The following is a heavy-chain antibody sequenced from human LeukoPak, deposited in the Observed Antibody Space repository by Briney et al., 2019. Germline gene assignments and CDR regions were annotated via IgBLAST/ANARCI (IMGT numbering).Heavy chain of an antibody. Sequence: PGGSLRISCAASGFTSSSYWMSWVRQAPGKGLEWVANIKQDESEKYYVDSVKGRFTISRDNAKNSLYLQMNSLRAEDTAVYYCARDRGSSGWYEFDYWGQGTLVTVSS. CDR1: GFTSSSYW. D-gene: IGHD6-19*01. J-gene: IGHJ4*02. V-gene: IGHV3-7*01. CDR3: ARDRGSSGWYEFDY. CDR2: IKQDESEK.